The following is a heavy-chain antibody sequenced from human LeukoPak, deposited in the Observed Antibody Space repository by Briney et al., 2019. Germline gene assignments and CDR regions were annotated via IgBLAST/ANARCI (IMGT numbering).Heavy chain of an antibody. Sequence: PGGSLRLSCAASGFTFDDYGMSWVRQAPGKGLEGVSGINWNGGSTDYADSVKGRFTISRDNAKKSLYLQMNRLRAEHTALYYCAGNSSGSAFDIWGQGTMVTVSS. J-gene: IGHJ3*02. V-gene: IGHV3-20*04. D-gene: IGHD3-22*01. CDR1: GFTFDDYG. CDR3: AGNSSGSAFDI. CDR2: INWNGGST.